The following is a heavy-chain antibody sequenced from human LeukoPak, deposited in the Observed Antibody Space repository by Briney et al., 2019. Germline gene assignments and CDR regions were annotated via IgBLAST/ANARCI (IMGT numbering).Heavy chain of an antibody. Sequence: PGGSLRLSCAASGFTCSNSAMSWVRQAPGKGLEWVSTLSGSGITTYYADSVKGRFTISRDNSKNTLYLQMNSLRAEDTAVYYCAKGIYSSGWSYFDYWGHGTLVTVSS. D-gene: IGHD6-19*01. CDR3: AKGIYSSGWSYFDY. J-gene: IGHJ4*01. CDR1: GFTCSNSA. V-gene: IGHV3-23*01. CDR2: LSGSGITT.